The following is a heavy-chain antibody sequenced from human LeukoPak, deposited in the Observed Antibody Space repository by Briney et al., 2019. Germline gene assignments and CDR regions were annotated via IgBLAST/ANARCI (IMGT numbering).Heavy chain of an antibody. CDR3: ARSRDGYNYLDY. J-gene: IGHJ4*02. Sequence: GGSLRLSCAAAGFTFSSYAMSWVRQAPGKGLEWVSAISGSGGSTYYADSVKGRFTISRDNSKNTLYLQMNSLRAEDTAVYYCARSRDGYNYLDYWGQGTLVTVSS. D-gene: IGHD5-24*01. CDR2: ISGSGGST. CDR1: GFTFSSYA. V-gene: IGHV3-23*01.